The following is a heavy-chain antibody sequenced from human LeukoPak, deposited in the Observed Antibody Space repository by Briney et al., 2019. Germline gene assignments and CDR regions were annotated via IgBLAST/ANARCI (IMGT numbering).Heavy chain of an antibody. CDR2: IKSDGTST. J-gene: IGHJ4*02. D-gene: IGHD7-27*01. CDR3: EIIQLGG. V-gene: IGHV3-74*01. CDR1: GFTASTYW. Sequence: GGSLRLSCAVPGFTASTYWMDWVRQAPGKGLVWVSRIKSDGTSTSYADSVKGRFTISRENAKNMLYLQMNSLRPEDTALYYCEIIQLGGWGQGTLVTVSS.